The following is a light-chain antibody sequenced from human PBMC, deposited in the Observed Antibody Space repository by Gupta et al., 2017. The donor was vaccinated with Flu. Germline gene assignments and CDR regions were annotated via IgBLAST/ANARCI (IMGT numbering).Light chain of an antibody. V-gene: IGLV1-44*01. J-gene: IGLJ3*02. CDR2: SNN. CDR3: ASGEDSSNVV. Sequence: QSVLTQPPSASGTPGQRVTMSCSGSSSNIGSNPINWYQQPPGTAPKLLIYSNNQRPSGVPDRFSGSRAGTAASLAISGLKAEDEADYYCASGEDSSNVVFGGGTKRTVL. CDR1: SSNIGSNP.